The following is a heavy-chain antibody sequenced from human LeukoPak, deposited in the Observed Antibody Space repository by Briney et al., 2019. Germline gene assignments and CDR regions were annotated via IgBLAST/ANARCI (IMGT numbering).Heavy chain of an antibody. J-gene: IGHJ6*03. Sequence: ASVKVSCKASGYTFTSSYDVHWVRQATGQGLEWMGWMNPTSGNTGYAQKFQGRVTMTRNTSISTAYMELSSLRSEDTAVYYCARGPPDVVVPAAMVSYYYYMDVWGKGTTVTVSS. D-gene: IGHD2-2*01. CDR3: ARGPPDVVVPAAMVSYYYYMDV. CDR2: MNPTSGNT. CDR1: GYTFTSSYD. V-gene: IGHV1-8*01.